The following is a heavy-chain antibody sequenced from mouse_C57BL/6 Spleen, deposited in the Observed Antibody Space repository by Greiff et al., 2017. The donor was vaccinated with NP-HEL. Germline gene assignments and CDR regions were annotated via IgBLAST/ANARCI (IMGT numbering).Heavy chain of an antibody. J-gene: IGHJ2*01. D-gene: IGHD2-4*01. Sequence: QVQLQQSGAELVRPGASVKLSCKASGYTFTDYYINWVKQRPGQGLEWIARIYPGSGNTYYNEKFKGKATLTAEKSSSTAYMQLSSLTSEDSAVYFCARTYDSFDYWGQGTTLTVSS. CDR2: IYPGSGNT. CDR3: ARTYDSFDY. V-gene: IGHV1-76*01. CDR1: GYTFTDYY.